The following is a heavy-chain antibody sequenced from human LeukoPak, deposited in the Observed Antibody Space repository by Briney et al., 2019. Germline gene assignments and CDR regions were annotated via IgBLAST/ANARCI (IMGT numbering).Heavy chain of an antibody. D-gene: IGHD1-26*01. J-gene: IGHJ4*02. CDR3: ARVRYSGSYNYFDY. Sequence: PSETLSLTCTVSGGSISSYYWSWIRQPPGKGLEWIGYIYYSGSTNYNPSLKSRVTISVDTSKNQFSLKLSSVTAADTAVYYCARVRYSGSYNYFDYWGQGTLDTVSS. CDR2: IYYSGST. V-gene: IGHV4-59*01. CDR1: GGSISSYY.